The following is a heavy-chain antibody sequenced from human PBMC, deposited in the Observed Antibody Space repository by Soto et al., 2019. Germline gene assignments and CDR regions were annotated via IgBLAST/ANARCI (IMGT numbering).Heavy chain of an antibody. Sequence: PSETLSLTCTVSGGSIYRSGYYWGWIRQPPGRGLEWIGNIDYNGVTYFNPSLKSRVTISRDTSKNQFSLKLTSVTAADTALYYCGKVLVGATGHTDSDSWGPGTLVTVSS. J-gene: IGHJ4*02. CDR3: GKVLVGATGHTDSDS. D-gene: IGHD2-15*01. CDR1: GGSIYRSGYY. V-gene: IGHV4-39*01. CDR2: IDYNGVT.